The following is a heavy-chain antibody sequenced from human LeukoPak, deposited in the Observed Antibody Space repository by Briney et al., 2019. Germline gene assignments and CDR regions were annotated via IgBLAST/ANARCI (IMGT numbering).Heavy chain of an antibody. CDR3: AISLGLSDTYWDF. D-gene: IGHD2-8*02. CDR2: IYPGDSDA. J-gene: IGHJ4*02. Sequence: GESLKISCKASGYSFTTYWIGWVRQMPGKGLEGMRNIYPGDSDASYNPSFQGQVTISVDTSITTAHLQWSSLKASDTAIYYCAISLGLSDTYWDFWGQGTLVTVTS. CDR1: GYSFTTYW. V-gene: IGHV5-51*01.